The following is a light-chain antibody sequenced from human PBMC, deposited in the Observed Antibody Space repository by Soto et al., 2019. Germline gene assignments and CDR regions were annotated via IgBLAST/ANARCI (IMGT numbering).Light chain of an antibody. CDR3: QQYGGSPPIT. CDR2: GAS. V-gene: IGKV4-1*01. CDR1: QSVLYSSNNKNY. J-gene: IGKJ5*01. Sequence: DIVMTQSPDSLAVSLGERATINCKSSQSVLYSSNNKNYLAWYQQKPGQAPRLLIYGASRRAAGIPDRFSGSGSGTDFTLTISRVDPEDFAVYYCQQYGGSPPITFGQGTRLEIK.